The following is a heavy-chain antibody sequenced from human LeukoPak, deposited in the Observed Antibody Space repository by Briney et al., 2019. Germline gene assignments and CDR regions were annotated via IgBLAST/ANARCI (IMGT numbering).Heavy chain of an antibody. CDR3: AGAMVRGVMGAFDI. Sequence: ASVKVSCKASGGTFSSYAISWVRQAPGQGLEWMGGIIPIFGTANYAQKFPGRVTITADESTSTAYMELSSLRSEDTAVYYCAGAMVRGVMGAFDIWGQGTMVTVSS. CDR1: GGTFSSYA. V-gene: IGHV1-69*13. J-gene: IGHJ3*02. CDR2: IIPIFGTA. D-gene: IGHD3-10*01.